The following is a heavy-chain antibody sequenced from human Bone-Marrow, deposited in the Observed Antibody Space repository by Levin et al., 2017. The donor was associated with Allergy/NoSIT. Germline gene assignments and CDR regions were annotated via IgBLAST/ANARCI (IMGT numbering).Heavy chain of an antibody. Sequence: GGSLRLSCAASGSSFSRYGMSWVRQAPGEGLKMISAISDTGGATYYIDSVKGRFTISRDASRNTLYLQMTSLRAEDTALYYCAKTIGSSNTFFDSWGRGTLVTVSS. D-gene: IGHD2/OR15-2a*01. CDR2: ISDTGGAT. J-gene: IGHJ4*02. CDR3: AKTIGSSNTFFDS. CDR1: GSSFSRYG. V-gene: IGHV3-23*01.